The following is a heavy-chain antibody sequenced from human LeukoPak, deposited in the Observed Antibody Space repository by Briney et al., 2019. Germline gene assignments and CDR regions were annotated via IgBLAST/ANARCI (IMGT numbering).Heavy chain of an antibody. Sequence: GGSLRLSCAASGFTGSNNYASWVRQAPGMGLEWVSAIHSSGATCYADFVEGRFTISRDNAKNTLYLRMRTLRAEDTAVYYCARTRGNAFDIWGLGTLVTVSS. CDR3: ARTRGNAFDI. CDR2: IHSSGAT. J-gene: IGHJ3*02. V-gene: IGHV3-53*01. CDR1: GFTGSNNY. D-gene: IGHD3-10*01.